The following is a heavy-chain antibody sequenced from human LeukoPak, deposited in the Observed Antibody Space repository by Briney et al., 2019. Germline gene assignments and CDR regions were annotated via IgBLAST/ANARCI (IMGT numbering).Heavy chain of an antibody. CDR2: IYYSGST. D-gene: IGHD1-26*01. V-gene: IGHV4-59*01. J-gene: IGHJ4*02. Sequence: SETLSLTCTVSCRSISSYYWSWVRQPPGKGLEWLGYIYYSGSTNYNPSLKSRVTISVDTSKNQFSLKLSSVTAADTAVYYCARDTVGATLPFDYWGQGTLVTVSP. CDR1: CRSISSYY. CDR3: ARDTVGATLPFDY.